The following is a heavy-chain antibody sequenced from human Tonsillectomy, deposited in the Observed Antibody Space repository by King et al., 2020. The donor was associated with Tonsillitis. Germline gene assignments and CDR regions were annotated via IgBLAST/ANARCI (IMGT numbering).Heavy chain of an antibody. CDR2: IKSESDGGTT. J-gene: IGHJ6*02. CDR3: TTGLPPRSWFGELVFSDHYNGLDV. D-gene: IGHD3-10*01. CDR1: GMTFNKAW. V-gene: IGHV3-15*01. Sequence: DVQLVESGGRSVKPGGSLRLSCTVSGMTFNKAWMNWVRQAPGRGLEWLGHIKSESDGGTTDYAAPVKGRFTISGDDSENTLYLQMNSLNTEDTAVYYCTTGLPPRSWFGELVFSDHYNGLDVWGQGTTVTVSS.